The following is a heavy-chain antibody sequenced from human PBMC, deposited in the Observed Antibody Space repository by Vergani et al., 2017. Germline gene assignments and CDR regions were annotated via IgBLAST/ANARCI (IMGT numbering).Heavy chain of an antibody. J-gene: IGHJ4*01. CDR3: ARLYGRDSSGSKYFDY. D-gene: IGHD3-22*01. CDR1: GYSFTNYW. V-gene: IGHV5-51*01. Sequence: EVQLVQSGAEVKNPGESLNISCQISGYSFTNYWIGLVRQMPGKGLEWMGIIHHADSDTRYSPSFQGQVTISVDKSISTAYLQRSSLRASDSAMYYCARLYGRDSSGSKYFDYSGQGTLVTVSS. CDR2: IHHADSDT.